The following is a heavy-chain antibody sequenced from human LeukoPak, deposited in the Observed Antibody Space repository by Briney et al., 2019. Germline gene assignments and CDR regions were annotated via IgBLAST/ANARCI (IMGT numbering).Heavy chain of an antibody. CDR1: GGSISSSSYY. D-gene: IGHD3-22*01. CDR3: ATYYYDSSGFLKGAFDI. J-gene: IGHJ3*02. CDR2: IYYSGST. V-gene: IGHV4-39*07. Sequence: PSETLSLTCTVSGGSISSSSYYWGWIRQPPGKGLEWIGSIYYSGSTYYNPSLKSRVTISVDTSKNQFSLKLSSVTAADTAVYYCATYYYDSSGFLKGAFDIWGQGTMVTVSS.